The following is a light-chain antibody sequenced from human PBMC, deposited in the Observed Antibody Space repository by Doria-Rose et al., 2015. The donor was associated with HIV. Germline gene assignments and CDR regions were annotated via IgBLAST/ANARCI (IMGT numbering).Light chain of an antibody. CDR1: QSFSSTY. Sequence: EIVLTPSPGTLSLSPGERATLSCRASQSFSSTYLAWYQQKPGQAPSLLIYDGSTRATGIPDRFSASGSGTDFTPTINRLEPEDFALYYCHQYGTSWTFGQGTKVEI. V-gene: IGKV3-20*01. CDR3: HQYGTSWT. J-gene: IGKJ1*01. CDR2: DGS.